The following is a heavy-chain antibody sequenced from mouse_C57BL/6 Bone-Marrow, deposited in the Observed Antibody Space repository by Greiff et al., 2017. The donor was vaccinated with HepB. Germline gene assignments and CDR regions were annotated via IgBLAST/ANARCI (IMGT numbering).Heavy chain of an antibody. CDR3: ARSGLTGTFAY. Sequence: VKLMESGPELVKPGASVKISCKASGYAFSSSWMNWVKQRPGKGLEWIGRIYPGDGDTNYNGKFKGKATLTADKSSSTAYMQLSSLTSEDSAVYFCARSGLTGTFAYWGQGTRVTVSA. CDR1: GYAFSSSW. CDR2: IYPGDGDT. J-gene: IGHJ3*01. V-gene: IGHV1-82*01. D-gene: IGHD4-1*01.